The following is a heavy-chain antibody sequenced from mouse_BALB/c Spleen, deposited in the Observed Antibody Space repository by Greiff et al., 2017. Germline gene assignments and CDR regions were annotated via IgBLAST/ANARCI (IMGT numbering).Heavy chain of an antibody. CDR1: GYTFTSYY. D-gene: IGHD3-2*01. J-gene: IGHJ3*01. V-gene: IGHV1S56*01. CDR3: AKDSSGYEGFAY. CDR2: IYPGDGST. Sequence: VQLVESGPELVKPGASVKMSCKASGYTFTSYYIHWVKQRPGQGLEWIGWIYPGDGSTKYNEKFKGKTTLTADKSSSTAYMLLSSLTSEDSAIYFCAKDSSGYEGFAYWGQGTLVTVSA.